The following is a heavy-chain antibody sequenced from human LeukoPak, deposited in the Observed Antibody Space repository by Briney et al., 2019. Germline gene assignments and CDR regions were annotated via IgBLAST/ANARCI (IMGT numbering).Heavy chain of an antibody. D-gene: IGHD2-15*01. Sequence: GGSLRLSCAASGFFVTTYGIYWVRQAPGKGLEWVAVISRDESNKYYGDSVKGRFTISRDNSKNTLYLHMNSLRAEDTAVYYCARVRYCSGGSCYFYNAMDVWGQGTTVTVSS. CDR1: GFFVTTYG. J-gene: IGHJ6*02. CDR3: ARVRYCSGGSCYFYNAMDV. CDR2: ISRDESNK. V-gene: IGHV3-30*03.